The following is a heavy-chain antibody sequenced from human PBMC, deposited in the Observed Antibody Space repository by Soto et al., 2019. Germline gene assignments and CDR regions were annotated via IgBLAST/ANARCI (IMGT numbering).Heavy chain of an antibody. D-gene: IGHD3-16*01. J-gene: IGHJ4*02. CDR2: IYWHDDK. CDR1: GCSLSSTGVV. Sequence: GPTLMTPTQTLTLTISCSGCSLSSTGVVVSWIRHRPGKALEWLALIYWHDDKRYSPSLKSRLTITKDTSKNQVVLTMTNMDPVDTATYYCAHRGGATVGLYYFDYWGQGALVTVSS. CDR3: AHRGGATVGLYYFDY. V-gene: IGHV2-5*01.